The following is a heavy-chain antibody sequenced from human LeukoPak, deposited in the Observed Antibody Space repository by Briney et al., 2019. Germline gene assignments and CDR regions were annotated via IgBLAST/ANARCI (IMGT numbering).Heavy chain of an antibody. D-gene: IGHD3-10*01. CDR3: AKGSGRYGSGSFSDS. J-gene: IGHJ5*01. CDR2: ISATGVST. V-gene: IGHV3-23*01. CDR1: EFTFSSYA. Sequence: PGGSLRLSCAASEFTFSSYAMGWVRQAPGKGLEWVSSISATGVSTYFAASVRVRFTISRDNSKNTQYLQMNSLRAEDTAVYYCAKGSGRYGSGSFSDSWGQGTLVTVSS.